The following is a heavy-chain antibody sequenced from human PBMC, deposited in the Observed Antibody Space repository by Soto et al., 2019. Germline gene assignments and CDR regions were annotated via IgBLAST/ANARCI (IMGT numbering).Heavy chain of an antibody. V-gene: IGHV3-23*01. CDR3: AKAPYYDILTGYYPLYYYYMDV. D-gene: IGHD3-9*01. CDR2: ISGSGGST. Sequence: GGSLRLSCAASGFTFSSYAMSWVRQAPGKGLEWVSAISGSGGSTYYADSVKGRFTISRDNSKNTLYLQMNSLRAEDTAVYYCAKAPYYDILTGYYPLYYYYMDVWGKGPRSPSP. J-gene: IGHJ6*03. CDR1: GFTFSSYA.